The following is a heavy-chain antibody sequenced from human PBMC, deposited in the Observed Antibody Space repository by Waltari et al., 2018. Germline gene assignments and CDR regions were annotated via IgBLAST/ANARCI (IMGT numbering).Heavy chain of an antibody. V-gene: IGHV1-69*02. Sequence: QVHLQPSAAEVAPPGSWVTVSVKSSGGLFNCLTTTWVRQARGQVLKYMGRIIPHVNGIDYAQRFEGILTFTADRAASTAYMEVTSLRSDESAIYYCAIYDGTYGLHVWGQGTTVIVSS. D-gene: IGHD3-3*01. CDR3: AIYDGTYGLHV. CDR1: GGLFNCLT. CDR2: IIPHVNGI. J-gene: IGHJ6*02.